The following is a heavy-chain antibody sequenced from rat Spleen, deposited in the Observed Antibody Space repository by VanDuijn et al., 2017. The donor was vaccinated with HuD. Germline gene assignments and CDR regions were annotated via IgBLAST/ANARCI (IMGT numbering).Heavy chain of an antibody. CDR1: GFTFSDYN. J-gene: IGHJ1*01. CDR3: ARRGPDWYFDF. Sequence: EVQLVESGGGLVQPGRSLKLSCAASGFTFSDYNMAWVRQAPKKGLEWVATIIYDGSRTYYRDSVKGRFTISRDNAKSTLYLQMDSLRSEDTATYYCARRGPDWYFDFWGPGTMVTVSS. V-gene: IGHV5S10*01. CDR2: IIYDGSRT.